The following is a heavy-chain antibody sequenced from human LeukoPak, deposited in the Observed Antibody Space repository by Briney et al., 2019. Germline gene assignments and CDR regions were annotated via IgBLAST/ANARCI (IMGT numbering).Heavy chain of an antibody. D-gene: IGHD5-18*01. CDR2: ISSSSSTI. CDR1: GFTFSSYS. Sequence: GGSLRLSCAASGFTFSSYSMNWVRQAPGKGLEWVSYISSSSSTIYYADSVKGRFTISRDNAKNSLYLQMNSLRAEDTALYHCARDPRGYSHGYWYFDLWGRGTLVTVSS. CDR3: ARDPRGYSHGYWYFDL. V-gene: IGHV3-48*04. J-gene: IGHJ2*01.